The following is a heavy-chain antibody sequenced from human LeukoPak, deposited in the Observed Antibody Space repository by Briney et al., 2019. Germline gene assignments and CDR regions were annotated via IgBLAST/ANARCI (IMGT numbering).Heavy chain of an antibody. CDR2: IKGDGST. CDR3: ARAPSEIGGYYPEYFRH. V-gene: IGHV3-74*01. D-gene: IGHD3-22*01. J-gene: IGHJ1*01. CDR1: GFTFSSYW. Sequence: GGSLRLSCAASGFTFSSYWMHWVRQAPGKGLMWVSRIKGDGSTNYADSVKGRFTISRDNAKNTVSLQMNSLRAEDTGVYYCARAPSEIGGYYPEYFRHWGQGTLVTVSS.